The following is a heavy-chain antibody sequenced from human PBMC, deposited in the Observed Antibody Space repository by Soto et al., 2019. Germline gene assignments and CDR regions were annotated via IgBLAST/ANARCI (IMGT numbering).Heavy chain of an antibody. J-gene: IGHJ4*02. CDR2: FDPEDGET. Sequence: GASVQGSCKVSGYTLTKLSMHWVRQAPGKGLEWMGGFDPEDGETIYAQKFQGRVTMTEDTSTDTAYMELSSLRSEDTAVYYCATRITGPFDYWGQGNLVTASS. CDR1: GYTLTKLS. V-gene: IGHV1-24*01. CDR3: ATRITGPFDY. D-gene: IGHD1-20*01.